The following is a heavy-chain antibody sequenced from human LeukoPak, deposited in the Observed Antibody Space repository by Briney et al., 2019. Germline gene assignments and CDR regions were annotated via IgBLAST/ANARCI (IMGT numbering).Heavy chain of an antibody. CDR1: GFTFSSYS. CDR2: ISSSSSYI. J-gene: IGHJ4*02. CDR3: AKLDDYTDFDY. D-gene: IGHD3-3*01. V-gene: IGHV3-21*01. Sequence: GGSLRLSCAASGFTFSSYSRNWVRQAPGKGLEWVSSISSSSSYIYYADSVKGRFTISRDNAKNSLYLQMNSLRAEDTAVYYCAKLDDYTDFDYWGQGTLVTVSS.